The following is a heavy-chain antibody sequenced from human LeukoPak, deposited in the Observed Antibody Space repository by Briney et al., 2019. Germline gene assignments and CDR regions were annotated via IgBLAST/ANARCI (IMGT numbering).Heavy chain of an antibody. V-gene: IGHV7-4-1*02. CDR3: ARDRQYYYDSSGYYSDAFDI. Sequence: SVKVSCKASGYTFTSYAMNWVRQAPGQGLEWMGWIKTNTGNPTYAQGFTGRFVFSLDTSVSTAYLQISSLKAEDTAVYYCARDRQYYYDSSGYYSDAFDIWGQGTMVTVSS. D-gene: IGHD3-22*01. J-gene: IGHJ3*02. CDR2: IKTNTGNP. CDR1: GYTFTSYA.